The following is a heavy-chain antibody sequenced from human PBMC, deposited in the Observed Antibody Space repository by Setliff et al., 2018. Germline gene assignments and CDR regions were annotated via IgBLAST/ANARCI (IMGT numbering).Heavy chain of an antibody. CDR2: TIPMFGTT. D-gene: IGHD3-3*01. CDR1: GGTFSSYG. Sequence: ASVKVSCKASGGTFSSYGISWVRQAPGQGLEWMGGTIPMFGTTNYAQKFQGRVTMTSDTSTNTVYLEVSSLRSEDTAVYFCARDRFYNSWSGTSITAPHDAFDIWGQGTMVTVSS. V-gene: IGHV1-69*05. CDR3: ARDRFYNSWSGTSITAPHDAFDI. J-gene: IGHJ3*02.